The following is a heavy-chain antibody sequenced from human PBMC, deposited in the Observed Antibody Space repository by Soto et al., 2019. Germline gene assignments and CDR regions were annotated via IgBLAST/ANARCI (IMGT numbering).Heavy chain of an antibody. Sequence: SVKVSCKASGGTFSSYAISWVRQAPGQGLEWMGGIIPIFGTANYARGLQERVTITRDMSTSTAYMELSGLRSEDTAVYYCAADVGGYIYGLGKYWGQGTLVTVSS. CDR3: AADVGGYIYGLGKY. CDR1: GGTFSSYA. CDR2: IIPIFGTA. V-gene: IGHV1-69*05. D-gene: IGHD5-18*01. J-gene: IGHJ4*02.